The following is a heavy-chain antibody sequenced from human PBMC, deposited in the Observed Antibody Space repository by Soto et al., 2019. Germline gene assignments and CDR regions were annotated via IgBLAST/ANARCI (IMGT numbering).Heavy chain of an antibody. D-gene: IGHD1-26*01. CDR1: GFTFNVYW. CDR3: ARDRFSGTYYVRGITYYFDY. V-gene: IGHV3-7*03. CDR2: IKQDESEK. Sequence: PGGSLRLSCAASGFTFNVYWMGWVRQAPGKGLEWVANIKQDESEKNYVDSVKGRFTISRDNAKNSLYLQVNSLRAEDTAVYFCARDRFSGTYYVRGITYYFDYWGQGTLVTVSS. J-gene: IGHJ4*02.